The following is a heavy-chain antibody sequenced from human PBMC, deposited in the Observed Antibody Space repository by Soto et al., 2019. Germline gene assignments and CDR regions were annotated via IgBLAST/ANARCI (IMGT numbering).Heavy chain of an antibody. CDR3: VRGGGGGLFEN. CDR2: ISPKSTYR. D-gene: IGHD2-21*01. Sequence: PGGSLRLSCPTSGFPFSDYYMSWIRQAPGKGLEWLSHISPKSTYRNYADSVKGRFTISRDNTKGSLFLQMNSLGVEDTAVYYCVRGGGGGLFENWGQGVLVTVSS. CDR1: GFPFSDYY. J-gene: IGHJ4*02. V-gene: IGHV3-11*06.